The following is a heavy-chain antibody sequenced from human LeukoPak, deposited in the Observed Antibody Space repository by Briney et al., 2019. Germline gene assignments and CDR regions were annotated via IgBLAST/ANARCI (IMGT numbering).Heavy chain of an antibody. J-gene: IGHJ2*01. CDR2: VNHGGGA. Sequence: SETLSLTCAVYGGSFSGYYWSWIRQLPGKGLEWLGEVNHGGGANYNPSLKSRVTMSVDTSKNHFSLELSSVTAADTAIYYCARANAVTTVLFDLWGRGTLVTVSS. CDR1: GGSFSGYY. V-gene: IGHV4-34*01. CDR3: ARANAVTTVLFDL. D-gene: IGHD4-17*01.